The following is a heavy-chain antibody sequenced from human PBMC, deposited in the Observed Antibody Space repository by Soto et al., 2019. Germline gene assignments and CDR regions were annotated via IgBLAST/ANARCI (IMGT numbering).Heavy chain of an antibody. V-gene: IGHV4-4*02. CDR1: GGSISSSNW. CDR3: ARGAAAAGNAFDY. J-gene: IGHJ4*02. D-gene: IGHD6-13*01. CDR2: IYHSGST. Sequence: KQSQTLSLTCAVSGGSISSSNWWSWVRQPPGKGLEWIGEIYHSGSTNYNPSLKSRVTISVDKSKNQFSLKLSSVTAADTAVYYCARGAAAAGNAFDYWGQGTLVTVSS.